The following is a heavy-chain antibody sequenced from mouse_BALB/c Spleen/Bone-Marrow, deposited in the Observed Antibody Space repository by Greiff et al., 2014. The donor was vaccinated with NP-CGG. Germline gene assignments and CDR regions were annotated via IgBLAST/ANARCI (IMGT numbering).Heavy chain of an antibody. V-gene: IGHV14-3*02. Sequence: VKLVESGAELVKPGASVKLSCTASGFNIKDTYMHWVKQRPEQGLEWIGRIDPANGNTKYDPKFQGKATITADTSSNTAYLQLSSLTSEDTAVYYCAAYYYGSSQFAYWGQGTLVTVSA. CDR3: AAYYYGSSQFAY. CDR2: IDPANGNT. CDR1: GFNIKDTY. J-gene: IGHJ3*01. D-gene: IGHD1-1*01.